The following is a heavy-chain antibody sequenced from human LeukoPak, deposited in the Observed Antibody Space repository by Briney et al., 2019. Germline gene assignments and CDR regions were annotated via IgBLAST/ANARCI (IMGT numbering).Heavy chain of an antibody. J-gene: IGHJ4*02. CDR1: GYTFTGYY. Sequence: ASVKVSCKASGYTFTGYYMHWVRQAPGQGLEWMGWINPNGGGTNYAQKFQGRVTMTRDTSISTAYMELSRLRSDDTAVYYCARLAMGGDCFDYWGQGTLVTVSS. V-gene: IGHV1-2*02. CDR2: INPNGGGT. CDR3: ARLAMGGDCFDY. D-gene: IGHD2-21*01.